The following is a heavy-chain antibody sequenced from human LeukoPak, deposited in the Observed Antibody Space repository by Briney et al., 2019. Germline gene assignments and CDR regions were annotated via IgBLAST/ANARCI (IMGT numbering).Heavy chain of an antibody. CDR2: IHYDGNT. CDR1: GGSISSSSYS. CDR3: ARGLASSGP. Sequence: SETLSLTCTVSGGSISSSSYSWTWIRQPPGKGLEWIGSIHYDGNTYYKPSLKSRVTISVDTSKNQFSLKLSSVTAADTAVYYCARGLASSGPWGQGTLVTVSS. V-gene: IGHV4-39*07. D-gene: IGHD3-22*01. J-gene: IGHJ5*02.